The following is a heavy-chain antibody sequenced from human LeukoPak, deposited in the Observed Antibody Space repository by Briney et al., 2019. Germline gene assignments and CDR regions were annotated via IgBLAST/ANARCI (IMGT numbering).Heavy chain of an antibody. J-gene: IGHJ5*02. V-gene: IGHV1-46*01. Sequence: GASVRVSCKASGYTFTSYYMHWVRQAPGQGLEWMGIINPSGGSTSYAQKFQGRVPMTRDTSTSTVYMELSSLRSEDTAVYYCARGGDIVVVPAAYGWFDPWGQGTLVTVSS. CDR3: ARGGDIVVVPAAYGWFDP. CDR1: GYTFTSYY. CDR2: INPSGGST. D-gene: IGHD2-2*01.